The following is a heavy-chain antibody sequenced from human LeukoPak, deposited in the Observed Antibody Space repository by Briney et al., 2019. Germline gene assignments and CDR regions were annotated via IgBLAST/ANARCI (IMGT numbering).Heavy chain of an antibody. CDR1: GYTFTSYD. V-gene: IGHV1-8*01. CDR2: MNPNSGNT. Sequence: GPVKVSCKASGYTFTSYDINWVRQATGQQLEWMGWMNPNSGNTGYAQKLQGRVTMTRNTSISTAYMELSSLRSEDTAVYYCARGPPNWGFDYWGQGTLVTVSS. J-gene: IGHJ4*02. D-gene: IGHD7-27*01. CDR3: ARGPPNWGFDY.